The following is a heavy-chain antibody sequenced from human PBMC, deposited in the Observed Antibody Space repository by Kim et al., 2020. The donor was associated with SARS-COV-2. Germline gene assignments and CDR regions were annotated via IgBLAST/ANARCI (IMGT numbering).Heavy chain of an antibody. CDR1: GYTFTSYA. J-gene: IGHJ4*02. Sequence: ASVKVSCKASGYTFTSYAMNWVRQAPGQGLEWMGWINTNTGNPTYAQGFTGRFVFSLDTSVSTAYLQISSLKAEDTAVYYCARGTVGYCSGGSCLLDYWGQGTLVTVSS. V-gene: IGHV7-4-1*02. CDR3: ARGTVGYCSGGSCLLDY. CDR2: INTNTGNP. D-gene: IGHD2-15*01.